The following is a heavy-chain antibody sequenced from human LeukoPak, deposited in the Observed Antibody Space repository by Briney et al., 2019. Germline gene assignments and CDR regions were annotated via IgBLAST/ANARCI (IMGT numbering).Heavy chain of an antibody. CDR1: GFTFSDYY. CDR2: ISSSGSTI. Sequence: GGSLRLSCAASGFTFSDYYMSWIRQAPGKGLEWVSYISSSGSTIYYADSVKGRFTISRDNAKNSLCLQMNSLRAEDTAVYYCAGVDIVATSRADYWGQGTLVTVSS. CDR3: AGVDIVATSRADY. J-gene: IGHJ4*02. V-gene: IGHV3-11*01. D-gene: IGHD5-12*01.